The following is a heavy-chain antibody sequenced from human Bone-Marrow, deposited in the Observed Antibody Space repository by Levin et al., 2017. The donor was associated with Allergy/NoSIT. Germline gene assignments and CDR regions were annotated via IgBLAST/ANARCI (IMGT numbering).Heavy chain of an antibody. D-gene: IGHD4-23*01. J-gene: IGHJ4*02. CDR1: GYTFSDYY. Sequence: PEASVKVSCKAFGYTFSDYYIHWVRQAPGQGLEWMGWINPNSGGTRYRQKFQGRVTMTRDRSINTAYMEVKRLTLDDTAVYYCARDLGSLSVADYWGQGTLVTVSS. CDR3: ARDLGSLSVADY. CDR2: INPNSGGT. V-gene: IGHV1-2*02.